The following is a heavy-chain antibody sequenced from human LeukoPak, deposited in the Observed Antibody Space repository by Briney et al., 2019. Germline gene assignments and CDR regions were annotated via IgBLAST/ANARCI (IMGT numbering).Heavy chain of an antibody. V-gene: IGHV3-33*08. CDR1: GFIFSGSA. CDR2: IWYDGSNK. CDR3: ARDVEGGYGVDV. D-gene: IGHD1-1*01. Sequence: GGSLRLSCAASGFIFSGSAMNWVRQAPGKGLEWVAIIWYDGSNKYYADSVKGRFTISRDDSKNTLYLQMNSLRAEDTAVYYCARDVEGGYGVDVWGQGTTVTVSS. J-gene: IGHJ6*02.